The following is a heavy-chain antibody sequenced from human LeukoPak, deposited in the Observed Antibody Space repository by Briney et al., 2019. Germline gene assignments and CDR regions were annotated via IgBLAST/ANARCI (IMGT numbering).Heavy chain of an antibody. Sequence: GGSLRLSCAASGFTFDDYAMHWVRQAPGKGLEWVSLISWDGGSTYYADSVKGRFTISRDSSKNTVSLQMNSLRAEDTAVYYCAKGGMGYSGAYYVGYWGQGTLVTVSS. D-gene: IGHD1-26*01. J-gene: IGHJ4*02. V-gene: IGHV3-43D*03. CDR1: GFTFDDYA. CDR3: AKGGMGYSGAYYVGY. CDR2: ISWDGGST.